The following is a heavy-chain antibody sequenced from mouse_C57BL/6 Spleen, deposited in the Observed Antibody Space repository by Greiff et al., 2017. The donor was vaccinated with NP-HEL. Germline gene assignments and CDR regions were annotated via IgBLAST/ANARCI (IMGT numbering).Heavy chain of an antibody. Sequence: QVQLKQSGAELVRPGTSVKVSCKASGYAFTNYLIEWVKQRPGQGLEWIGVINPGSGGTNYNEKFKGKATLTADKSSSTAYMQRSSLTSEDSAVYFCARHDYDGDPDYWGQGTTLTVSS. D-gene: IGHD2-4*01. CDR1: GYAFTNYL. CDR3: ARHDYDGDPDY. J-gene: IGHJ2*01. V-gene: IGHV1-54*01. CDR2: INPGSGGT.